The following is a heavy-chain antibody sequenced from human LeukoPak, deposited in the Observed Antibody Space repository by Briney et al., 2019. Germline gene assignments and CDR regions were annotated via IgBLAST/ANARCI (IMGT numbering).Heavy chain of an antibody. CDR1: GFTFSSYA. D-gene: IGHD1-7*01. CDR2: ISGSGGST. V-gene: IGHV3-23*01. J-gene: IGHJ4*02. CDR3: AKDWPVRGELRYVGYFDY. Sequence: PGGSLRLSCAASGFTFSSYAMSWVRQAPGKGLDWVSAISGSGGSTHYADSVKGQFTISRDNSKKTLYLQMHSLRAEDTAVYYCAKDWPVRGELRYVGYFDYWGQGTLVTVSS.